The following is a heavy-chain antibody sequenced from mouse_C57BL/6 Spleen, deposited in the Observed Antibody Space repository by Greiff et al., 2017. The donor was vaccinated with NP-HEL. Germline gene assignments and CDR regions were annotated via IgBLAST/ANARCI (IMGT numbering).Heavy chain of an antibody. CDR1: GYTFTDYY. V-gene: IGHV1-76*01. CDR2: IYPGSGNT. Sequence: QVHVKQSGAELVRPGASVKLSCKASGYTFTDYYINWVKQRPGQGLEWIARIYPGSGNTYYNEKFKGKATLTAEKSSSTAYMQLSSLTSEDSAVYFCARSYGNYPYAMDYWGQGTSVTVSS. D-gene: IGHD2-1*01. CDR3: ARSYGNYPYAMDY. J-gene: IGHJ4*01.